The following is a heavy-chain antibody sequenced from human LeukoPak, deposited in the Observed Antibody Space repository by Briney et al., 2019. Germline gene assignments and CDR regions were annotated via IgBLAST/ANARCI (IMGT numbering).Heavy chain of an antibody. CDR3: ARDNVAPTDY. CDR1: GGTFSSYA. V-gene: IGHV1-69*13. CDR2: IIPIFGTA. D-gene: IGHD2-21*01. J-gene: IGHJ4*02. Sequence: SVKVSCKASGGTFSSYAISWVRQAPGQGFEWMGGIIPIFGTANYAQKFQGRVTITADESTSTAYMELSSLRSDDTAVYYCARDNVAPTDYWGQGTLVTVSS.